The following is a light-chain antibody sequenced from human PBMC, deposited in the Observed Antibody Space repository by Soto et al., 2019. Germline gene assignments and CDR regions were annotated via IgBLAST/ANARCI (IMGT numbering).Light chain of an antibody. CDR1: SSDVGGHNY. Sequence: QSALTQPASVSGSPGQSITIYCTGTSSDVGGHNYVSWYQQHPGTAPKLMIYEVTNRPSGVSNRFSGSKSGNTASLTISGLQAEDEADYYCSSYTSSTTLDVVFGGGTKLTVL. V-gene: IGLV2-14*01. CDR3: SSYTSSTTLDVV. CDR2: EVT. J-gene: IGLJ2*01.